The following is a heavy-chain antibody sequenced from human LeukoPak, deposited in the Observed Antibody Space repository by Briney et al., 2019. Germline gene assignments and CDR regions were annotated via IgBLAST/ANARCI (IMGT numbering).Heavy chain of an antibody. J-gene: IGHJ4*02. V-gene: IGHV4-31*03. CDR1: GGSISSGGYY. Sequence: PSETLSLTCTVSGGSISSGGYYWSWIRQHPGKGPEWIGYIYYSGSTYYNPSLKSRVTISVDTSKNQFSLKLSSVTAADTAVYYCARVVGVGYGYHFDYWGQGTLVTVSP. D-gene: IGHD5-18*01. CDR2: IYYSGST. CDR3: ARVVGVGYGYHFDY.